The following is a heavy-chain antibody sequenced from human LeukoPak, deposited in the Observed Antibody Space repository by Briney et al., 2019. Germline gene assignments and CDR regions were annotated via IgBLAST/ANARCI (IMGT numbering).Heavy chain of an antibody. CDR3: ARNYGSGSYRYYFDY. CDR1: GGSYSGYY. Sequence: SETLSLTCAVYGGSYSGYYWSWIRQPPGKGLEWIGEINHSGSTNYNPSLKSRVTISVDTSKNQFSLKLSSVTAADTAVYYCARNYGSGSYRYYFDYWGQGTLVTVSS. D-gene: IGHD3-10*01. V-gene: IGHV4-34*01. CDR2: INHSGST. J-gene: IGHJ4*02.